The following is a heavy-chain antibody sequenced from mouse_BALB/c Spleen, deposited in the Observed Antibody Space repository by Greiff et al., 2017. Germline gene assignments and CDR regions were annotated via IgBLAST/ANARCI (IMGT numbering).Heavy chain of an antibody. J-gene: IGHJ4*01. CDR2: ISYSGST. CDR1: GDSITSGY. Sequence: EVKLMESGPSLVKPSQTLSLTCSVTGDSITSGYWNWIRKFPGNKLEYMGYISYSGSTYYNPSLKSRISITRDTSKNQYYLQLNSVTTEDTATYYCASNYGFPGAMDYWGQGTSVTVSS. V-gene: IGHV3-8*02. CDR3: ASNYGFPGAMDY. D-gene: IGHD1-2*01.